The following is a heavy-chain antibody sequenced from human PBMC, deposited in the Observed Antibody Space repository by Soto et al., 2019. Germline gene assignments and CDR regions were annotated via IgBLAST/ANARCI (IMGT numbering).Heavy chain of an antibody. Sequence: QVQLVESGGGVVQPGRSLRLSCAASGFTFNSFGMHWVRQAPGKGLEWVAVISYDGSTTVYADSVKGRFTVSRDNSNNTLFLHMDSLRPEDTSMYYCAKDPYSGTSVKRWLFHVGFDSWGQGSLVTVSS. CDR3: AKDPYSGTSVKRWLFHVGFDS. D-gene: IGHD5-12*01. CDR1: GFTFNSFG. CDR2: ISYDGSTT. J-gene: IGHJ4*02. V-gene: IGHV3-30*18.